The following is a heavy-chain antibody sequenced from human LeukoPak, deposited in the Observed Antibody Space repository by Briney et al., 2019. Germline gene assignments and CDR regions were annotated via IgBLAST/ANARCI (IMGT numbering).Heavy chain of an antibody. V-gene: IGHV1-69*13. CDR3: ARGSVVVVPAAIGEEYYYYGMDV. J-gene: IGHJ6*02. CDR1: GGTFSSYA. Sequence: ASVKVSCKASGGTFSSYAISWVRQAPGQGLEWMGGIIPIFGTANYAQKFQGRVTITADESTSTAYMELSSLRSEDTAVYYCARGSVVVVPAAIGEEYYYYGMDVWGQGTTVTVSS. CDR2: IIPIFGTA. D-gene: IGHD2-2*01.